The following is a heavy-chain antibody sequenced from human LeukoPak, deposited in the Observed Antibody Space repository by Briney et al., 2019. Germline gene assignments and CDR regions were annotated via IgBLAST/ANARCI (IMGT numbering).Heavy chain of an antibody. Sequence: PGGTLRLSCAASGFTFSSYGMSWVRQAPGKGLEWVSAISGSGGSTYYADSVKGRFTISRDNSKNTLYLQMNSLRAEDTALYYCARDGAIFNWFDPWGQGTLVTVSS. CDR3: ARDGAIFNWFDP. D-gene: IGHD3-3*01. J-gene: IGHJ5*02. CDR1: GFTFSSYG. V-gene: IGHV3-23*01. CDR2: ISGSGGST.